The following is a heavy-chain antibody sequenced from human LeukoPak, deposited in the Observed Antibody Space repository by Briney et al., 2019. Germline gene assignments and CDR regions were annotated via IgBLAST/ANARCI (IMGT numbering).Heavy chain of an antibody. Sequence: PSETLSLTCAVYGGSFSGYYWSWIRQPPGKGLEWIGEINHSGSTNYNPSLKSRVTISVDTSKNQFSLKLSSVTAADTAVYYCARDRGAAADDAFDIWGQGTMVTVSS. CDR3: ARDRGAAADDAFDI. J-gene: IGHJ3*02. D-gene: IGHD6-13*01. V-gene: IGHV4-34*01. CDR1: GGSFSGYY. CDR2: INHSGST.